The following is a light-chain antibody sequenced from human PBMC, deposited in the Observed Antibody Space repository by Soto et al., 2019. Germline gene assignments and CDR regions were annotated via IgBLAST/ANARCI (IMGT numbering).Light chain of an antibody. V-gene: IGKV3-15*01. Sequence: IVMPQAPATLSVSPVALATLSYRASQSVSSNLAWYQQKPGQAPRLLIYGASTRATAIPARFSGSGSGTDFTLTISRLEPEDFAVYYCQQYGSSGTFGQGIKVDI. J-gene: IGKJ1*01. CDR3: QQYGSSGT. CDR2: GAS. CDR1: QSVSSN.